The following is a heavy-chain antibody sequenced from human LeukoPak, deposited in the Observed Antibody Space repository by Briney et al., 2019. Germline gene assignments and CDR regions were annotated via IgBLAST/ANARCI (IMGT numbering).Heavy chain of an antibody. CDR2: INPSGGST. Sequence: GASVKVSCKASGYTFTSYYMHWVRQAPGQGLEWMGIINPSGGSTSYAQKFQGRVTMTRDTSTSTVYMELSSLRSEDTAVYYCARSGDVGYCSSTSCTLDYWGQGTLVTVSS. V-gene: IGHV1-46*01. D-gene: IGHD2-2*01. CDR3: ARSGDVGYCSSTSCTLDY. CDR1: GYTFTSYY. J-gene: IGHJ4*02.